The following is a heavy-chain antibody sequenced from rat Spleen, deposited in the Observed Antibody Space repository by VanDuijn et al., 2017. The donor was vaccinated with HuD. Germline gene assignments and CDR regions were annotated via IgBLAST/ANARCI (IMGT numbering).Heavy chain of an antibody. V-gene: IGHV3-1*01. J-gene: IGHJ3*01. CDR2: ISYRGSA. CDR1: GYSITSNY. D-gene: IGHD1-10*01. Sequence: EVQLQESGPGLVKPSQSLSLTCSVTGYSITSNYWAWIRKFPGNKMEWIGHISYRGSASYNSSLKSRISITRDTSKNQFFLQLNSVTTEDTASYYCARHGIYNNYGWFAYWGQGTLVTVSS. CDR3: ARHGIYNNYGWFAY.